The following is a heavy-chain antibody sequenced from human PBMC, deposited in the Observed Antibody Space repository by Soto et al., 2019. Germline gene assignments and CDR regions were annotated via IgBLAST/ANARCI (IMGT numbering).Heavy chain of an antibody. CDR3: ARDAKQRSYCFDY. D-gene: IGHD1-1*01. CDR2: ISPYNGDT. J-gene: IGHJ4*02. V-gene: IGHV1-18*01. CDR1: GYTFISYG. Sequence: EASVKVSCKASGYTFISYGINWVRQAPGQGLEWMGWISPYNGDTNYAQKLQGRVTMTTDTSTSTAYLEVRSLRSDDTAVYYCARDAKQRSYCFDYWGQGALVTVSS.